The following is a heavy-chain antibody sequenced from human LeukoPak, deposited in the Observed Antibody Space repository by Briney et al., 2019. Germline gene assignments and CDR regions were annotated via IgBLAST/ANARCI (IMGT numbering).Heavy chain of an antibody. D-gene: IGHD5-12*01. CDR1: GYTFTSYG. J-gene: IGHJ6*03. CDR3: ASGRVSGYDYRYYYYMDV. V-gene: IGHV1-8*02. CDR2: MNPNSGNT. Sequence: ASVKVSCRASGYTFTSYGINWVRQAPGQGLEWMGWMNPNSGNTGYAQKFQGRVTMTRNTSISTAYMELSSLRSEDTAVYYCASGRVSGYDYRYYYYMDVWGKGTTVTVSS.